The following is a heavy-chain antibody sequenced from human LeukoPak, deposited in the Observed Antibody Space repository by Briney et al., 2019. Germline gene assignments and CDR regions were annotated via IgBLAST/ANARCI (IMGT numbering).Heavy chain of an antibody. V-gene: IGHV3-64*01. CDR2: IRSTGDST. D-gene: IGHD1-26*01. J-gene: IGHJ4*02. CDR1: GFTFSNFA. Sequence: QSGGSLRLSCAASGFTFSNFAIHWVRQAPGKGLELVSGIRSTGDSTYYANSAKGRFTISRDNSKNTLYLQMVSLRAVDMAVYYCARDDGSYPRSPGFDYWGQGTLVTVSS. CDR3: ARDDGSYPRSPGFDY.